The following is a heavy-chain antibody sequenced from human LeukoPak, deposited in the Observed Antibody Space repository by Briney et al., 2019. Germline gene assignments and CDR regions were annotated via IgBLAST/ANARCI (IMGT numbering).Heavy chain of an antibody. CDR1: GFTFSSYW. CDR3: ARRYYDFWSGPSGHHYYYMDV. V-gene: IGHV3-7*01. J-gene: IGHJ6*03. Sequence: SGGSLRLSCAASGFTFSSYWMSWVRQAPGKGLEWVANIKQDGSEKYYVDSVKGRFTISRDNAKNSLYLQMNSLRAEDTAVYYCARRYYDFWSGPSGHHYYYMDVWGKGTTVTVSS. D-gene: IGHD3-3*01. CDR2: IKQDGSEK.